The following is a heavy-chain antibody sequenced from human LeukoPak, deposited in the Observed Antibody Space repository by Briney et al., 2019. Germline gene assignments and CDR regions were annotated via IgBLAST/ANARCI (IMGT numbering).Heavy chain of an antibody. V-gene: IGHV3-48*01. CDR3: ARGLPRGGLDS. D-gene: IGHD5-18*01. CDR2: VSSSSRTI. J-gene: IGHJ4*02. Sequence: GGSLRLSCAASDFTFSTFTMHWVRQAPGKGLEWVSSVSSSSRTINYADSVQGRSTVSRDNANNSMYLQINDLRREDTAVYYCARGLPRGGLDSWGQGTLVTVSS. CDR1: DFTFSTFT.